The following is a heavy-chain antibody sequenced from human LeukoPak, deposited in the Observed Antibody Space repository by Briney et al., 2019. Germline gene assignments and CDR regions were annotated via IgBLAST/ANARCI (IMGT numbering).Heavy chain of an antibody. CDR3: ARPTKGGRFGDHAFDI. CDR2: IKHDESEK. Sequence: GGSLRLSCAASGFTFSSYWMSWVRQAPGKGLEWVANIKHDESEKYYVDSVKGRFTISRDNAKNSLYLHMNSLRAEDTAVYYCARPTKGGRFGDHAFDIWGQGTMVTVSS. V-gene: IGHV3-7*01. J-gene: IGHJ3*02. CDR1: GFTFSSYW. D-gene: IGHD3-10*01.